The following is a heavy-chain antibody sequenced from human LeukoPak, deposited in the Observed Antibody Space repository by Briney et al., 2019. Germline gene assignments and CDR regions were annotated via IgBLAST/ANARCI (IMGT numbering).Heavy chain of an antibody. J-gene: IGHJ4*02. CDR1: GGSISSYY. CDR2: IYYSGKT. D-gene: IGHD3-10*01. CDR3: ARVRYGSGETYDY. Sequence: PSETLSLTCTVSGGSISSYYWSWIRQPPGKGLEWLGYIYYSGKTNYNPSLKSRLTISVDTSKNQFSLNLSSVTAADTAVYYCARVRYGSGETYDYWGQGTLVTVSS. V-gene: IGHV4-59*01.